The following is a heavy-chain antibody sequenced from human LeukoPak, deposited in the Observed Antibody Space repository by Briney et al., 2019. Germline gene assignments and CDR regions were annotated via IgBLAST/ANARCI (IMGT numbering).Heavy chain of an antibody. CDR2: INHSGST. CDR3: ARGIDASYFGVVRKSYYFDY. V-gene: IGHV4-34*01. Sequence: SETLSLTCAVYGGSFSGYYWSWIRQPPGKGLEWIGEINHSGSTNYNPSLKSRVTISVDTSKNQFSLKLSSVTAADTAVYYCARGIDASYFGVVRKSYYFDYWGQGTLVTVSS. CDR1: GGSFSGYY. J-gene: IGHJ4*02. D-gene: IGHD3-3*01.